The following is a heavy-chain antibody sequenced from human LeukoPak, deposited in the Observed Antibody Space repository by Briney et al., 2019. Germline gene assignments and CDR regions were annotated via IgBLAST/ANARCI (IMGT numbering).Heavy chain of an antibody. Sequence: GGSLRLSCAASGFTFSSYGMHWVRQAPGKGLEWVAGIWFDGSNKYYADSAKGRFTISRDNSKNTLYLQMNSLRAEDTAVYYCARDVNYYDSSGYHQGGYYFDYWGQGTLVTVSS. CDR1: GFTFSSYG. J-gene: IGHJ4*02. D-gene: IGHD3-22*01. V-gene: IGHV3-33*01. CDR2: IWFDGSNK. CDR3: ARDVNYYDSSGYHQGGYYFDY.